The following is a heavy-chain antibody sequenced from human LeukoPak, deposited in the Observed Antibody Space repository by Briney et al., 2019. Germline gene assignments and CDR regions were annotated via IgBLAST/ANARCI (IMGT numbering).Heavy chain of an antibody. CDR1: GGSISSSTYY. Sequence: SETLSLTCTVSGGSISSSTYYWGRIRQPPGKGLEWIGSIYYSGTTYYNPSLKSRVTISVDTSKNQFSLKLRSVTAADTAVYYCARIGSITLILVEGYFDLWGRGTLVTVSS. D-gene: IGHD3-22*01. V-gene: IGHV4-39*07. CDR3: ARIGSITLILVEGYFDL. CDR2: IYYSGTT. J-gene: IGHJ2*01.